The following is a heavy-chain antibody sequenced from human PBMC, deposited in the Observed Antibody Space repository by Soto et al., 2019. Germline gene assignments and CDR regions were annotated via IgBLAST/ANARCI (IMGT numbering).Heavy chain of an antibody. V-gene: IGHV4-34*01. J-gene: IGHJ6*02. D-gene: IGHD2-15*01. CDR3: AGGSCDWSCDYYYGMDV. Sequence: SETLSLTCAVYGGSFSGYYWSWIRQPPGKGLEWIGEINHSGSTNYNPSLKSRVTISVDTSKNQFSLKLSSVTAADTAVYYCAGGSCDWSCDYYYGMDVWGQGTTVTVSS. CDR2: INHSGST. CDR1: GGSFSGYY.